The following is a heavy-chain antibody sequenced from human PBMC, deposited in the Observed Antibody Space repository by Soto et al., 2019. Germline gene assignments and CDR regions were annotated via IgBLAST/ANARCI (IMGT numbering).Heavy chain of an antibody. CDR3: ARDASFGVVIPNDY. Sequence: EVQLVESGGGLVKPGGSLRLSCAASGFTFSSYSMNWVRQAPGKGLEWVSSISSSSSYIYYADSVKGRFTISRDNAKNSLYLQMNSLRAEDTAVYYCARDASFGVVIPNDYWGQGTLVTVSS. CDR1: GFTFSSYS. D-gene: IGHD3-3*01. V-gene: IGHV3-21*01. J-gene: IGHJ4*02. CDR2: ISSSSSYI.